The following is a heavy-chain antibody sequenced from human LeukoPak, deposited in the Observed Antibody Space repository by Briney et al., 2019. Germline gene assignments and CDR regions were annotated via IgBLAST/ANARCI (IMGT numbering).Heavy chain of an antibody. D-gene: IGHD3-10*01. V-gene: IGHV3-21*01. CDR3: ARERAGGAQTYYYYYYGMDV. CDR1: GFTFSSYS. CDR2: ISSSSSYI. J-gene: IGHJ6*02. Sequence: GGSLRLSCAASGFTFSSYSMNWVRQAPGKGLEWVPSISSSSSYIYYADSVKGRFTISRDNAKNSLYLQMNSLRAEDTAVYYCARERAGGAQTYYYYYYGMDVWGQGTTVTVSS.